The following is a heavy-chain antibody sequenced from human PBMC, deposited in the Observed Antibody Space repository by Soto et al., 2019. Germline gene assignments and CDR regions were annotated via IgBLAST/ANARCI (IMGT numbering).Heavy chain of an antibody. D-gene: IGHD1-20*01. V-gene: IGHV1-18*01. CDR1: GYTFTIYG. CDR2: ISAYNGNT. J-gene: IGHJ6*02. Sequence: ASVKVACQTSGYTFTIYGISWVRQTKGQGLEWMGWISAYNGNTNYAQKLQGRVTMTTDTSTSTAYMELRSLRSDDTAVYYCARGSYNWNAGYYYYGMDVWGQGTTVTVSS. CDR3: ARGSYNWNAGYYYYGMDV.